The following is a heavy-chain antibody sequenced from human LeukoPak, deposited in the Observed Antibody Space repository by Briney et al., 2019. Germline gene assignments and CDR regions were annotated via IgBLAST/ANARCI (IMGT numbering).Heavy chain of an antibody. V-gene: IGHV3-66*01. CDR1: GFSVRSNY. CDR2: IYSGGST. J-gene: IGHJ6*02. Sequence: GGSLRLSCAASGFSVRSNYMSWVRQAPGKGLEWVLLIYSGGSTFYADSVKGRFIISRDNSKNTLSLQMNSLRAEDTAVYYCASTDITVVVTAYGMAVWGQGTTVTVSS. CDR3: ASTDITVVVTAYGMAV. D-gene: IGHD3-22*01.